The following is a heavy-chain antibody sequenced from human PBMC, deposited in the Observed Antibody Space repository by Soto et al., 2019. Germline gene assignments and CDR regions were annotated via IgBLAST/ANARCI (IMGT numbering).Heavy chain of an antibody. J-gene: IGHJ4*02. CDR1: GFTFSSYA. CDR2: ISYDGSNK. V-gene: IGHV3-30-3*01. CDR3: ARDSRSGHPYYFDY. D-gene: IGHD3-3*01. Sequence: LRLSCAASGFTFSSYAMHWVRQAPGKGLEWVAVISYDGSNKYYADSVKGRFTISRDNSKNTLYLQMNSLRAEDTAVYYCARDSRSGHPYYFDYWGQGTLVTVSS.